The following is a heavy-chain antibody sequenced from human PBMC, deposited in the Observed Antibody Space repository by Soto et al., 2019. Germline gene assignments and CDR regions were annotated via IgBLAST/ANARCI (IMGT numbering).Heavy chain of an antibody. D-gene: IGHD4-17*01. CDR1: GGPITSGGYA. CDR3: ATTMTTSVWFDP. V-gene: IGHV4-30-2*01. Sequence: KPSETLSLTCAVYGGPITSGGYAWSWIRQPPGKGLEWIGYIYHSGGTYYNPSLKSRVTLSIDRTKKQFSLILKSVTAADSAVYFCATTMTTSVWFDPWGQGTLVTVSS. J-gene: IGHJ5*02. CDR2: IYHSGGT.